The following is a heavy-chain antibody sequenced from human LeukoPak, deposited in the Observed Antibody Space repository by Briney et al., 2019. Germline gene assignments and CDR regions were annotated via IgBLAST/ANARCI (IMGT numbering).Heavy chain of an antibody. CDR2: MHYDGTEE. CDR3: TVEWGVASTYSVFDI. Sequence: GGSLRLSCAASGFTFSSYAMSWVRQAPGKGLEWVALMHYDGTEEFYADSVRGRFAISRDISKDTLYLQMNSLRPEDTALYYCTVEWGVASTYSVFDIWGQGTVVTVSS. D-gene: IGHD3-10*01. J-gene: IGHJ3*02. CDR1: GFTFSSYA. V-gene: IGHV3-30*02.